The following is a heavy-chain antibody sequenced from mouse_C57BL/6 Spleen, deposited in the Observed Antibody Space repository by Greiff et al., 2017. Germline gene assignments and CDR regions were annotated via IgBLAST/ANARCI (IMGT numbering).Heavy chain of an antibody. CDR3: ARSLTVSFAY. D-gene: IGHD4-1*01. CDR2: ISDGGSYT. Sequence: EVKLVESGGGLVKPGGSLKLSCAASGFTFSSYAMSWVRQTPEKRLEWVATISDGGSYTYYPDNVKGRFTISRDNAKNNLYLQMSHPKSEDTAMYYCARSLTVSFAYWGQGTLVTVSA. V-gene: IGHV5-4*03. CDR1: GFTFSSYA. J-gene: IGHJ3*01.